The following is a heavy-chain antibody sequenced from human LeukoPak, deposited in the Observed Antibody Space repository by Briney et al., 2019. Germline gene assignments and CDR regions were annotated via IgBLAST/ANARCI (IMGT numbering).Heavy chain of an antibody. J-gene: IGHJ5*02. CDR1: GGSISSSNW. V-gene: IGHV4-4*02. D-gene: IGHD2-2*02. CDR3: AREDTKPPRTYCRSTSCYTKSYNWFDP. Sequence: PSGTLSLTCAVSGGSISSSNWWSWVRPPPGKGLEWIGEIYHSGSTNYNPPLKSRVTISVDKSKNQFSLKLSSVTAADTGVYYCAREDTKPPRTYCRSTSCYTKSYNWFDPWGQGTLVTVSS. CDR2: IYHSGST.